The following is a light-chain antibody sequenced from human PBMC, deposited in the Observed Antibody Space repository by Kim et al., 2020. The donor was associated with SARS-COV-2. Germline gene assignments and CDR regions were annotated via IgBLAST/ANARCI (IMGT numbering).Light chain of an antibody. CDR2: DVT. V-gene: IGLV2-14*03. J-gene: IGLJ3*02. CDR3: SSYTTSSTMV. CDR1: SSVVGLYDD. Sequence: GQLLTIPCTGTSSVVGLYDDVSWYLQRPGKAPKLLIFDVTHRPSGVSNRFSGSKSGNTASLTISGLQADDEADYYCSSYTTSSTMVFGGGTKVSVL.